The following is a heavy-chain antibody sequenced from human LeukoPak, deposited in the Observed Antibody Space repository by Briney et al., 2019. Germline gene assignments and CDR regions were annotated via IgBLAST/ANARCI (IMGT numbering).Heavy chain of an antibody. D-gene: IGHD1-26*01. CDR3: ARDGALLVGVFDI. CDR2: ISSSSSYT. J-gene: IGHJ3*02. Sequence: PGGPLRLSCAASGFTFSDYYMSWIRQAPGKGLEWVSYISSSSSYTTYADSVKGRFTISRDNAKNSLYLQMNSLRNEGTAVYYCARDGALLVGVFDIWGQGTMVTVSS. V-gene: IGHV3-11*06. CDR1: GFTFSDYY.